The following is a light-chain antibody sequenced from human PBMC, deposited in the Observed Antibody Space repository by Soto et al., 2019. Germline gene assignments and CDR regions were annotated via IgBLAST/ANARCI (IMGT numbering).Light chain of an antibody. Sequence: EVVMTQSPATLSVSPGERATLSCRASQSISSNLAWYQQKPGQAPRLLIYGASTRASGISARFSGSGSVTDFTLTISSLQSEDFAVYYCQQYDNWPPWTFGQGTKVEIK. V-gene: IGKV3-15*01. CDR3: QQYDNWPPWT. J-gene: IGKJ1*01. CDR1: QSISSN. CDR2: GAS.